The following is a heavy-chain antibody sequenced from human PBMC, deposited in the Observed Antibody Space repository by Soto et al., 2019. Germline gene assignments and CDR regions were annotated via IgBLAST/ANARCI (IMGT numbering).Heavy chain of an antibody. CDR3: ARSLRFLEWLAYFDY. Sequence: GGSLRLSCAASGFTFSSYWMSWVRQAPGKGLEWVANIKQDGSEKYYVDSVKGRFTISRDNAKNSLYLQMNSLRAEDTAVYYCARSLRFLEWLAYFDYWGQGTLVTVSS. CDR2: IKQDGSEK. D-gene: IGHD3-3*01. V-gene: IGHV3-7*01. J-gene: IGHJ4*02. CDR1: GFTFSSYW.